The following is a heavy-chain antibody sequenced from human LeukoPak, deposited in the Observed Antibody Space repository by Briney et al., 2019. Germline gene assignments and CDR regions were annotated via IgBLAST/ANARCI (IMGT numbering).Heavy chain of an antibody. V-gene: IGHV1-69*04. Sequence: ASVKVSCKASGGTFSSYAMSWVRQAPGQGLEWMGRIIPILGIANYAQKFQGRVTITADKSTSTAYMELSSLRSEDTAVYYCARGGPYYYDSSGYSSFDYWGQGTLVTVSS. J-gene: IGHJ4*02. CDR1: GGTFSSYA. CDR3: ARGGPYYYDSSGYSSFDY. CDR2: IIPILGIA. D-gene: IGHD3-22*01.